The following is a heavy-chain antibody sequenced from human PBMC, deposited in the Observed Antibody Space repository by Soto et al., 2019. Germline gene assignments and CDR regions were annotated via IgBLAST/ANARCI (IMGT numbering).Heavy chain of an antibody. V-gene: IGHV1-3*01. Sequence: ASVKVSCKASGYTFTSYAMHWVRQAPGQRLEWMGWINPGNGNTKYSQKFQGRVTITTDKSTSTAYMELSSLRSEDTAVYYCATSWIQLWIGYYYYGMDVWGQGTTVTVSS. CDR1: GYTFTSYA. J-gene: IGHJ6*02. CDR3: ATSWIQLWIGYYYYGMDV. CDR2: INPGNGNT. D-gene: IGHD5-18*01.